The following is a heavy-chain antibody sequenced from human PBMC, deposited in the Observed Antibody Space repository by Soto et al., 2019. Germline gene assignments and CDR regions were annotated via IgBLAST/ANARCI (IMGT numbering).Heavy chain of an antibody. J-gene: IGHJ3*02. V-gene: IGHV1-18*04. CDR2: ISANNGNT. D-gene: IGHD4-17*01. Sequence: QVQLVESGAEVKKPGASVKVSCKASGYTFTNYGISWVRQAPGQGLEWMGWISANNGNTNYAQKVQGRVTMTTDTSTSTGYMELRSLRYDGTAVYYCARDHPLLRWLQIDAFDIWGQGTMVTVSS. CDR1: GYTFTNYG. CDR3: ARDHPLLRWLQIDAFDI.